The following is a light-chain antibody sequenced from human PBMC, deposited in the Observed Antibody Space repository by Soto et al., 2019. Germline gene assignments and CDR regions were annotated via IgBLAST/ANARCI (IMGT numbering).Light chain of an antibody. V-gene: IGKV2-30*01. CDR3: MQGTQWPWT. CDR2: KVS. Sequence: DVVMTQSPLSLPVTLGQPASISCRSSQSLVYSDGDTYLNWFQQRPGQSPRRLIYKVSNRDSGVQDRFSGSRSGTDCTLKISRVEADDVGVYYCMQGTQWPWTFCQGTKVEVK. CDR1: QSLVYSDGDTY. J-gene: IGKJ1*01.